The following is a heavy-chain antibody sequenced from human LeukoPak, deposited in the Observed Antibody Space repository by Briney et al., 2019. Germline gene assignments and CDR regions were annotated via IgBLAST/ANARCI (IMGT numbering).Heavy chain of an antibody. Sequence: SETLSPTCSVSGGSISSSSNYWGWIRQPPGKGLEWIGSIYYSGSTYYNPSLKSRVTISVDTSKNQFSLQLSSVTAADTAVYYCARPAREGSSGRLDAFDIWGQGTMVTVSS. J-gene: IGHJ3*02. CDR1: GGSISSSSNY. D-gene: IGHD3-22*01. CDR3: ARPAREGSSGRLDAFDI. V-gene: IGHV4-39*01. CDR2: IYYSGST.